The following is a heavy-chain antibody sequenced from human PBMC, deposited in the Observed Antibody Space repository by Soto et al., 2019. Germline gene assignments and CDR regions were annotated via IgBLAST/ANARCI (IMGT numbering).Heavy chain of an antibody. V-gene: IGHV4-4*07. CDR2: IYTSENT. D-gene: IGHD1-7*01. Sequence: SDTLSLTCTVSGGSISSYHWSWLRPSAGKGLEWIGRIYTSENTHYNPSLKSRVTVSIDTSKNQFFMTKNSVTAADSAVYYSARESGDNWDYEAYWGQGTPGTVSS. CDR3: ARESGDNWDYEAY. CDR1: GGSISSYH. J-gene: IGHJ4*02.